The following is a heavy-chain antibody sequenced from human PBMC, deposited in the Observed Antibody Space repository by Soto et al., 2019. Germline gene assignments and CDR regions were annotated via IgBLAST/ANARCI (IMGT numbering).Heavy chain of an antibody. J-gene: IGHJ6*02. Sequence: SVKVSCKAAGGTFSSYAISWVRQAPGQGLEWMGGIIPIFGTANYAQKFQGRVTITADESTSTAYMELSSLRSEDTAVYSCARDFGPYYYGMEVWGQGTTVTVSS. CDR3: ARDFGPYYYGMEV. D-gene: IGHD3-16*01. V-gene: IGHV1-69*13. CDR2: IIPIFGTA. CDR1: GGTFSSYA.